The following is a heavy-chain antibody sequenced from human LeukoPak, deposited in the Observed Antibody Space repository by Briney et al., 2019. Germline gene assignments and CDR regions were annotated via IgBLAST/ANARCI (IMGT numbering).Heavy chain of an antibody. J-gene: IGHJ3*02. CDR2: IYYSGST. CDR3: ARDSKRKYYYDSSGDAFDI. Sequence: PSGTLSLTCTVSGGSISSYYWSWIRQPPGEGLEWIGYIYYSGSTNYNPSLKSRVTISVHTSKNQFSLKLSSVTAADTAVYYCARDSKRKYYYDSSGDAFDIWGQGTMVTVSS. D-gene: IGHD3-22*01. CDR1: GGSISSYY. V-gene: IGHV4-59*01.